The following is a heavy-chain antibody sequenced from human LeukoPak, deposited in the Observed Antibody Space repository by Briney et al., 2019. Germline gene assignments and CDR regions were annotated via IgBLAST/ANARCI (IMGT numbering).Heavy chain of an antibody. Sequence: GRSLRLSCAASGFTFDDYAMHWVRQAPRKGLEWVSGISWNSGSIGYADSVKGRFTISRDNAKNSLYLQMNSLRAEDMALYYGAKAPALEGPFDYWGQGTLVTVSS. CDR2: ISWNSGSI. D-gene: IGHD5-24*01. V-gene: IGHV3-9*03. CDR1: GFTFDDYA. CDR3: AKAPALEGPFDY. J-gene: IGHJ4*02.